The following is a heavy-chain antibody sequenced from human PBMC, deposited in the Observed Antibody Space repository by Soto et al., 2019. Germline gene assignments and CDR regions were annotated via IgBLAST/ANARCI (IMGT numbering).Heavy chain of an antibody. J-gene: IGHJ4*02. D-gene: IGHD3-16*01. CDR2: ISSSSATI. CDR3: ARGARFKSPKFSFDY. Sequence: PGGALRLSSEASGFTVSTYAVNWLRHAPGKGLEWLSYISSSSATIYYADSVKGRFTISRDNGKNSLFLQMDSLRDEDTAVYYCARGARFKSPKFSFDYWGRGTLVTVSS. CDR1: GFTVSTYA. V-gene: IGHV3-48*02.